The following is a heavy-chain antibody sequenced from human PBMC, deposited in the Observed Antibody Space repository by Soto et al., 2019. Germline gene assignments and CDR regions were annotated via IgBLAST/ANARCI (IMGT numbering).Heavy chain of an antibody. CDR3: AKNVQLPYYYYGMDV. CDR1: GYTFTRYG. Sequence: QGQLVQSGPEVKKPGASVKVSCKASGYTFTRYGISWVRQAPGQGLEWMGWISGYNGDTNYAQKVQGRVTMTIDTSTSTADMELRSLTSDDTAIYYCAKNVQLPYYYYGMDVWGQGTTVTVSS. V-gene: IGHV1-18*01. J-gene: IGHJ6*02. D-gene: IGHD1-1*01. CDR2: ISGYNGDT.